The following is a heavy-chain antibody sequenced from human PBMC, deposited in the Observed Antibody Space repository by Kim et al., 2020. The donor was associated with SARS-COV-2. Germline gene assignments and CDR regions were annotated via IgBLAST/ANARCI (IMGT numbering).Heavy chain of an antibody. V-gene: IGHV7-4-1*02. CDR1: GYSFSSYA. Sequence: ASVKVSCKASGYSFSSYAMNWVRQAPGHGLEWKGWINTNTGNPTYAQGFTGRFVFSLDTSVSTAYLQISSLKAEDTAVYYCARGQLGPPGYWGQGTLVTVSS. J-gene: IGHJ4*02. CDR2: INTNTGNP. CDR3: ARGQLGPPGY. D-gene: IGHD1-26*01.